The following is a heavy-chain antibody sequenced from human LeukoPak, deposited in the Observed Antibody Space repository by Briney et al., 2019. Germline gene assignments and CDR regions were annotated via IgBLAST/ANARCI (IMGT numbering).Heavy chain of an antibody. CDR3: ARGTTDLYFGECYGFDI. Sequence: PGGSLRLSCAASGFTFSDYSMNWVRQAPGKGLEWVSYISSTSRTIYYADSVKGRLTISRDNARNSLYLQMNTLRAEDTAVYYCARGTTDLYFGECYGFDIWGQGTMVTVSS. D-gene: IGHD3-10*01. V-gene: IGHV3-48*01. CDR1: GFTFSDYS. J-gene: IGHJ3*02. CDR2: ISSTSRTI.